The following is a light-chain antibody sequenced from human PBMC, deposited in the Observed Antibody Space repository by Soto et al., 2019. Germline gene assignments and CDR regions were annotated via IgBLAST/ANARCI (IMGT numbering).Light chain of an antibody. Sequence: DIQMTQSPSPVSASVGDRVTITCRASQGISSWLAWYQQKPGKAPKLLIYAASSLQSGVPSRFSVSGSGTDFTLPISRQQNEACATHYCQQANSFPRTFGQGTKVEIK. V-gene: IGKV1-12*01. J-gene: IGKJ1*01. CDR2: AAS. CDR3: QQANSFPRT. CDR1: QGISSW.